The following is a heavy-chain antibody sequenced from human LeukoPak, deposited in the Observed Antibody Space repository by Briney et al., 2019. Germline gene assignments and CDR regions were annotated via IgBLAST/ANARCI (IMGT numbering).Heavy chain of an antibody. Sequence: GGSLRLSCAASGFTFDDYGMSWVRQAPGKGLEWVSGINWNGGSTGYADSVKGRFTISRDNAKNSMDLQMNSLRAEDTAVYYCARVWYSGSYPVDYWGQGTLVTVPS. CDR1: GFTFDDYG. CDR3: ARVWYSGSYPVDY. J-gene: IGHJ4*02. D-gene: IGHD1-26*01. CDR2: INWNGGST. V-gene: IGHV3-20*04.